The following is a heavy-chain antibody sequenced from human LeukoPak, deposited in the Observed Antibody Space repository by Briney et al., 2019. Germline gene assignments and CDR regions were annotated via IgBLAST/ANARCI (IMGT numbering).Heavy chain of an antibody. CDR2: ISSSGDST. D-gene: IGHD1-26*01. Sequence: GGTLRLSCAASEFTFSTYGMSWVRQAPGKGLEWVSAISSSGDSTYYADSVKGRFTIPRDNSKNTLYLQMNSLRAEDTAVYYCAKVIHSGSYYDAFGIWGQGTMVTVSS. CDR1: EFTFSTYG. CDR3: AKVIHSGSYYDAFGI. J-gene: IGHJ3*02. V-gene: IGHV3-23*01.